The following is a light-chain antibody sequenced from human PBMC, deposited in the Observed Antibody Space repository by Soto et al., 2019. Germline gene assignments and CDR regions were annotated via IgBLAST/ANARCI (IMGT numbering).Light chain of an antibody. CDR3: MQAVYTRT. V-gene: IGKV2-28*01. CDR2: LGS. Sequence: DVVMTQSPLSLPFTPGEPASISFRSIQNLLHIDGYNYLDWYLQKPGQSPQLLIFLGSYRASGVPDRFSGSGSGTDFTLRISGVEAEDVGVYYCMQAVYTRTFGPGTKVDIK. CDR1: QNLLHIDGYNY. J-gene: IGKJ1*01.